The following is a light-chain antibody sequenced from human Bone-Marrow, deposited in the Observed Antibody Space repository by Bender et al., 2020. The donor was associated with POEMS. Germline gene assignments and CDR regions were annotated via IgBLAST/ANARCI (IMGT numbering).Light chain of an antibody. J-gene: IGLJ2*01. Sequence: QSALTQPRSVSGSPGQSVTISCTGTSSDIGGYGYVSWYQQHPGEAPKLIIYDVSNRPSGVSNRFSGSTSDNTASLTISGLQPEDEAAYFCSSYTSHNVLFGGGTKLTVL. V-gene: IGLV2-14*03. CDR2: DVS. CDR3: SSYTSHNVL. CDR1: SSDIGGYGY.